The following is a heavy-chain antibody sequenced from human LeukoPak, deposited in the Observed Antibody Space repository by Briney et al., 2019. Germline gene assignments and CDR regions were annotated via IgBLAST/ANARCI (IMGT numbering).Heavy chain of an antibody. CDR1: GFTFSSYS. V-gene: IGHV3-48*01. J-gene: IGHJ6*03. D-gene: IGHD3-16*01. CDR3: ARRSEFGVLYYMDI. Sequence: GGSLRLSCVASGFTFSSYSMNWVRQGPGQGLELDSYISGSSGTIYYADSVKGRFTISRDNAKNSLYLQMNSLRAEDTAVYYCARRSEFGVLYYMDIWGKGTTVTVSS. CDR2: ISGSSGTI.